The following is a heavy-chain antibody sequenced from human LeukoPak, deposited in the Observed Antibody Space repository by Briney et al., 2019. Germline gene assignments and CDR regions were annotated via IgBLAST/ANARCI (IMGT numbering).Heavy chain of an antibody. V-gene: IGHV4-39*07. CDR1: GGSISSGNYY. CDR2: IYYSGST. Sequence: PSETLSLTCTVSGGSISSGNYYWSWIRQPAGKGLEWIGSIYYSGSTFYNPSLKSRLTISVDTSKNQFSLKLSSVTAADTALYYCARVTNLALAGEADYWGQGTLVTVSS. D-gene: IGHD6-19*01. CDR3: ARVTNLALAGEADY. J-gene: IGHJ4*02.